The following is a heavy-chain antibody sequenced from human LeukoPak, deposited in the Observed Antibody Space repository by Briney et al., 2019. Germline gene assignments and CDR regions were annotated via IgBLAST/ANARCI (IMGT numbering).Heavy chain of an antibody. V-gene: IGHV1-2*02. D-gene: IGHD5-18*01. J-gene: IGHJ5*02. CDR2: INPNSGGT. Sequence: ASVKVSCKDSGYTFTGYYMHWVRQAPGQGLEWMGWINPNSGGTNYAQKFQGRVTMTRDTSISTAYMELSRLRSDDTAVYYCAREAVDTAMAHWFDPWGQGTLVTVSS. CDR1: GYTFTGYY. CDR3: AREAVDTAMAHWFDP.